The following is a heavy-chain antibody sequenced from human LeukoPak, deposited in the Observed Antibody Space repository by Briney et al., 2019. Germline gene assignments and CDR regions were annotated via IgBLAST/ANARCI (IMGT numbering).Heavy chain of an antibody. V-gene: IGHV3-66*01. D-gene: IGHD3-16*01. CDR2: IYSGGST. CDR1: GFTVSSNY. Sequence: GGSLRLSCAASGFTVSSNYMSWVRQAPGKGLEWVSVIYSGGSTYYADSVKGRFTISRDNSKDTLYLQMNSLRAEDTAVYYCASARLTSVAFDIWGQGTMVTVSS. J-gene: IGHJ3*02. CDR3: ASARLTSVAFDI.